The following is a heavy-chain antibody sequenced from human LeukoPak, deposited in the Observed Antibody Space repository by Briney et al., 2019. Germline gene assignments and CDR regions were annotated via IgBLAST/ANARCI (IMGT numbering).Heavy chain of an antibody. CDR2: IKQDGSEK. J-gene: IGHJ4*02. CDR3: ARDAGYSYGYGFDY. V-gene: IGHV3-7*01. D-gene: IGHD5-18*01. Sequence: RGSLRLSCAASGFTFSSYWMSWVRQAPGKGLEWVANIKQDGSEKYYVDSVKGRFTISRDNAKNSLYLQMNSLRAEDTAVYYCARDAGYSYGYGFDYWGQGTLVTVSS. CDR1: GFTFSSYW.